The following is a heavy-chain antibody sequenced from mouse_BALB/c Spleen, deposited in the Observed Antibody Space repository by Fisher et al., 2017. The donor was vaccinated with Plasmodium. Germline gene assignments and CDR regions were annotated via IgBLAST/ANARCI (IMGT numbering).Heavy chain of an antibody. V-gene: IGHV1-26*01. CDR3: AKGNHGAMDY. J-gene: IGHJ4*01. Sequence: KFKGKATSTVDKSSNTAYMELLSLTSEDSAVYYCAKGNHGAMDYWGQGTSVTVSS.